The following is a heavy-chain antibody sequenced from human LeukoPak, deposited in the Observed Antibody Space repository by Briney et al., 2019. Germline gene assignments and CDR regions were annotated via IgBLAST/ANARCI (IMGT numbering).Heavy chain of an antibody. CDR2: IYTGGST. Sequence: PGGSLRLSCAASGFTINTKYITWVRQAPGKGLEWVSVIYTGGSTYYADSVKGRFTISRDNARSSLYLQMSSLRAEDTAVYYCARRREHGSGSDWLWGQGTLVTVSS. CDR1: GFTINTKY. CDR3: ARRREHGSGSDWL. D-gene: IGHD3-10*01. V-gene: IGHV3-66*01. J-gene: IGHJ4*02.